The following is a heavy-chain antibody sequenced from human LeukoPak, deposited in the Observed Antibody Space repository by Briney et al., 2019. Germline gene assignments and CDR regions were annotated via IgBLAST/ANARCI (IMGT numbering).Heavy chain of an antibody. CDR1: GFTFSSYS. V-gene: IGHV3-48*02. J-gene: IGHJ4*02. Sequence: PGGTLRLSCAASGFTFSSYSMNWVRQAPGKGLEWVSYISSSGSTFHYADSVKGRFTISRDSAKSSLYLQLNSLRDEDTAVYYCAREYSSSSGKALDYWGQGTLVTVSS. CDR3: AREYSSSSGKALDY. D-gene: IGHD6-6*01. CDR2: ISSSGSTF.